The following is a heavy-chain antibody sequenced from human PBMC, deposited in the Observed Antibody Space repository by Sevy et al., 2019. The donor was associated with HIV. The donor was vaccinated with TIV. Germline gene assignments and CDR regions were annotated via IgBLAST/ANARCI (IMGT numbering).Heavy chain of an antibody. CDR3: TRNGGAFDNGFDP. CDR2: ISSSGSSI. D-gene: IGHD2-8*01. CDR1: GFTVSSNY. Sequence: GGSLRLSCAASGFTVSSNYMTWVRQAPGKGLEWVSKISSSGSSIYYADSVKGRFTISRDNAKNSLNLQMNSLRAEDTAVYYCTRNGGAFDNGFDPWGQGTLVTVSS. V-gene: IGHV3-48*03. J-gene: IGHJ5*02.